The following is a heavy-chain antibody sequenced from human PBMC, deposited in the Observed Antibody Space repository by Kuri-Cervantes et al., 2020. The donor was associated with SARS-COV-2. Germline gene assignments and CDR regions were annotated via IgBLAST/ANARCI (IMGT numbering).Heavy chain of an antibody. D-gene: IGHD4-17*01. J-gene: IGHJ4*02. CDR1: GGSFSGYY. Sequence: ESLKISCAVYGGSFSGYYWSWIRQPPGKGLEWIGEINHSGSTNYNPSLKSRVTISVDTSKNQFSLKLSSVTAADTAVYYCARRTVVTTTVLDYWGQGTLVTVSS. CDR3: ARRTVVTTTVLDY. CDR2: INHSGST. V-gene: IGHV4-34*01.